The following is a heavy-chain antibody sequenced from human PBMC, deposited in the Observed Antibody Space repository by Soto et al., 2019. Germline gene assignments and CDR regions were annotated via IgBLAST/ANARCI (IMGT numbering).Heavy chain of an antibody. CDR2: ISSSSSYI. D-gene: IGHD3-16*01. CDR1: GFTFSSYS. J-gene: IGHJ3*02. Sequence: GGSLRLSCAASGFTFSSYSMNWVRQAPGKGLEWVSSISSSSSYIYYADSVKGRFTISRDNAKNSLYLQMNSLRAEDTAVYYCARYQGSLMITFGSITRCPKSDAFDIWGQGTMVTVSS. CDR3: ARYQGSLMITFGSITRCPKSDAFDI. V-gene: IGHV3-21*01.